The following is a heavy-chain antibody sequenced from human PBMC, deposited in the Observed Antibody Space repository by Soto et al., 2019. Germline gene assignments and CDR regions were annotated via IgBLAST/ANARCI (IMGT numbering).Heavy chain of an antibody. CDR1: GYTFTSYD. CDR2: MNPNSGNT. J-gene: IGHJ5*02. CDR3: ARGYCSGGSCTTQDWFDP. D-gene: IGHD2-15*01. V-gene: IGHV1-8*01. Sequence: GASVKVSFKASGYTFTSYDINWLRQATGQGLEWMGWMNPNSGNTGYAQKFQGRVTMTRNTSISTAYMELSSLRSEDTAVYYCARGYCSGGSCTTQDWFDPCGQGTLVTVSS.